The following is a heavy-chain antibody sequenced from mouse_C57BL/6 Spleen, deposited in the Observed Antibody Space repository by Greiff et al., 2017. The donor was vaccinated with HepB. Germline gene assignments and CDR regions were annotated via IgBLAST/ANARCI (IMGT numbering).Heavy chain of an antibody. Sequence: VQVVESGAELARPGASVKLSCKASGYTFTSYGISWVKQRTGQGLEWIGEIYPRSGNTYYNEKFKGKATLTADKSSSTAYMELRSLTSEDSAVYFCARERGYDYDVNYFDYWGQGTTLTVSS. V-gene: IGHV1-81*01. J-gene: IGHJ2*01. CDR3: ARERGYDYDVNYFDY. D-gene: IGHD2-4*01. CDR2: IYPRSGNT. CDR1: GYTFTSYG.